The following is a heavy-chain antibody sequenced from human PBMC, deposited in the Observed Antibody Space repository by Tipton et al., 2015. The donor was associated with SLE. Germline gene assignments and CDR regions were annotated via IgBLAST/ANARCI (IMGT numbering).Heavy chain of an antibody. CDR3: ARLHGYSYGLNWFDP. D-gene: IGHD5-18*01. J-gene: IGHJ5*02. CDR1: GGFVSSSSNY. V-gene: IGHV4-39*06. CDR2: IYYTGNTT. Sequence: TLSLTCTVSGGFVSSSSNYWAWILPPPGKGLEWIGSIYYTGNTTYYNSVHKSRVTMSVDTSKNQFPLRLTSVIAADTAVYYCARLHGYSYGLNWFDPWGQGTLISVSS.